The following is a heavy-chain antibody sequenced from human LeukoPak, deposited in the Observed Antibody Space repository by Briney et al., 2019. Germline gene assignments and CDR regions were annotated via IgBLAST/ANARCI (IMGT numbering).Heavy chain of an antibody. CDR1: GGSFSGYF. V-gene: IGHV4-34*01. J-gene: IGHJ4*02. D-gene: IGHD5-24*01. Sequence: PSETLSLTCAVYGGSFSGYFWSWIRQPPGKGLEWIGEINHSGSTDYNPSLKSRVTISVDTSKNQFSLKLNSVTAADTAVYYCAKRGRWLQSSYFDYWGQGTLVTVSS. CDR3: AKRGRWLQSSYFDY. CDR2: INHSGST.